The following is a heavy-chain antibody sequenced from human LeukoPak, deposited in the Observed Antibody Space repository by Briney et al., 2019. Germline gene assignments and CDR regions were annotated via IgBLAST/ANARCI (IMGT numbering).Heavy chain of an antibody. J-gene: IGHJ4*02. CDR1: GFTFSSYG. CDR2: IWYDGSNK. Sequence: GSLRLSCAASGFTFSSYGMHWVRQAPGKVLEWVAVIWYDGSNKYYADSVKGRFTISRDNSKNTLYLQMNSLRAEDTAVYYCARDGDFWSGYPYYFDYWGQGTLVTVSS. D-gene: IGHD3-3*01. CDR3: ARDGDFWSGYPYYFDY. V-gene: IGHV3-33*08.